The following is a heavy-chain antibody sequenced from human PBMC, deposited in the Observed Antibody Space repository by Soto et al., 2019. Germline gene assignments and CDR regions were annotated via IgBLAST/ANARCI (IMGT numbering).Heavy chain of an antibody. CDR2: VSNTGKT. CDR1: VDSFTSSIYF. J-gene: IGHJ6*02. Sequence: LXLISTVSVDSFTSSIYFWSRLRQPPGKGLEWIGYVSNTGKTKYNPSLKSRVTMSVDTSKNQFSLKLTSVTAADTAVYFCAREWQLLPYYVINVWGQGTTVTVSS. D-gene: IGHD1-1*01. CDR3: AREWQLLPYYVINV. V-gene: IGHV4-61*01.